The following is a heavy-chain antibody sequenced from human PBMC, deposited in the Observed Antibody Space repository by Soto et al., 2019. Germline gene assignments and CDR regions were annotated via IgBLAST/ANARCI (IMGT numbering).Heavy chain of an antibody. CDR2: IYYTGST. V-gene: IGHV4-59*08. D-gene: IGHD3-16*02. CDR3: QRHPRYWVGMDV. Sequence: PSETLSLTCTVSGGSISSYYWSWFRQPPAGGLEWIGYIYYTGSTSYSPSLKSRVTISVDTSKNQISLMLRAVTAADAAVYYFQRHPRYWVGMDVWGKETRVTVAS. J-gene: IGHJ6*04. CDR1: GGSISSYY.